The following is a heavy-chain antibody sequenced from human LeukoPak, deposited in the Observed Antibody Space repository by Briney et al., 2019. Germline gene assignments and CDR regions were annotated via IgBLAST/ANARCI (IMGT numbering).Heavy chain of an antibody. V-gene: IGHV4-59*08. CDR2: ISYSGST. D-gene: IGHD3-22*01. CDR3: ARQHSSGYYYFDY. Sequence: SETLSLTCTVSGGSISSYYWSWIRQPPGKGLEWIGYISYSGSTNYNPSLKSLKSRVTISVDTSKNQFSLKLSSVTAADTAVYYCARQHSSGYYYFDYWGQGTLVTVSS. CDR1: GGSISSYY. J-gene: IGHJ4*02.